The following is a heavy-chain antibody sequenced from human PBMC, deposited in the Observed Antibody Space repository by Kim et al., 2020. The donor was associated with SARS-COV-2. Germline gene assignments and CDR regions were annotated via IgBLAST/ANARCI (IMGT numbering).Heavy chain of an antibody. CDR3: ARATNTVGANF. J-gene: IGHJ4*02. V-gene: IGHV1-46*01. CDR1: GYTFSNFY. Sequence: ASVKVSCKASGYTFSNFYMYWVRQAPGQGLEWMGIINPSGGTTGYAQKFQGRVTMTRDTSTSTVYMELSSLRSEDTAVYYCARATNTVGANFWGQGTLVTVSS. CDR2: INPSGGTT. D-gene: IGHD1-26*01.